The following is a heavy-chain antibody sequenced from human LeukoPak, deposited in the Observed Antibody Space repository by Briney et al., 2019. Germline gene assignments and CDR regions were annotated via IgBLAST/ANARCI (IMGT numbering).Heavy chain of an antibody. V-gene: IGHV3-53*01. CDR3: AKFFYGSGSLGSDAFDI. CDR2: IYSGGST. CDR1: GFTVSSNY. D-gene: IGHD3-10*01. J-gene: IGHJ3*02. Sequence: PGGSLRLSCAASGFTVSSNYMSWVRQAPGKGLEWVSVIYSGGSTYYADSVKGRFTISIHNSKDTLYLQMNSLRAEDTAVYYCAKFFYGSGSLGSDAFDIWGQGTMVTVSS.